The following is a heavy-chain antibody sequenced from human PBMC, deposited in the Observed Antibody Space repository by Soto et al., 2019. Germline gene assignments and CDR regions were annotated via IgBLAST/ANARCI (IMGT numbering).Heavy chain of an antibody. CDR3: AKDGQDHYDSSTYSLGSFHH. CDR2: ISGSGGST. V-gene: IGHV3-23*01. D-gene: IGHD3-22*01. J-gene: IGHJ1*01. Sequence: GGSLRLSCTASGFTSSSYAMNWVRQAPGEGLAWVSSISGSGGSTYYADSVKGRFTISRDNSKNTLYLWMGSLRAEDTAVYYCAKDGQDHYDSSTYSLGSFHHWGQGTLVTVSS. CDR1: GFTSSSYA.